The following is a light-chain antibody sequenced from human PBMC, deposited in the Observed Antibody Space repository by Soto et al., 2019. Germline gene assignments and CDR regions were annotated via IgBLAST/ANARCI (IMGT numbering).Light chain of an antibody. CDR1: QSVNSW. V-gene: IGKV1-5*03. CDR2: KAS. J-gene: IGKJ3*01. Sequence: DIQMTQSPSTLSASVGDRVIITCRASQSVNSWLAWYQQKPGRPPKLLIYKASILQSGVPPRFSGSGSGTEFTLTISSLQPDDVATYYCQQYNSYSIFTFGPGTKVDIK. CDR3: QQYNSYSIFT.